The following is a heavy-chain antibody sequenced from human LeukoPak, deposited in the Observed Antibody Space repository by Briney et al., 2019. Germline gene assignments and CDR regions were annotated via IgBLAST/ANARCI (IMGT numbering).Heavy chain of an antibody. Sequence: PGGSLRLSCAASGFTFSSYAMSWVRQAPGKGLEWASAISGSGGSTYYADSVKGRFTISRDNSKNTLYLQMNSLRAEDTAVYYCAKDLGTYSSGWLVYWGQGTLVTVSS. CDR2: ISGSGGST. CDR3: AKDLGTYSSGWLVY. V-gene: IGHV3-23*01. D-gene: IGHD6-19*01. CDR1: GFTFSSYA. J-gene: IGHJ4*02.